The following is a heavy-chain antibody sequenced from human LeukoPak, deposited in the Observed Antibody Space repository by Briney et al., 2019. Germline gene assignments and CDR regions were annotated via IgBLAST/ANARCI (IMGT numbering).Heavy chain of an antibody. D-gene: IGHD6-13*01. J-gene: IGHJ4*02. Sequence: PGGSLRLSCAASGFTVSTNYMSWVRQAPGKGLEWVSAIYSGGTTYYADSVKGRLTISRDNSKNTLYLQMNSLRAEDTAVYYCARDRGGSRSDCWGQGTLVTVSS. CDR3: ARDRGGSRSDC. CDR1: GFTVSTNY. V-gene: IGHV3-66*01. CDR2: IYSGGTT.